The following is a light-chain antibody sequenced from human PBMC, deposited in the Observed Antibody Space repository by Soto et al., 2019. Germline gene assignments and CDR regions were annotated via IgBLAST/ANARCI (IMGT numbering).Light chain of an antibody. J-gene: IGLJ1*01. CDR1: RSDVGAYNY. CDR3: SSKRSSDTLYV. V-gene: IGLV2-14*01. Sequence: QSVLTQPASVSGSPGQSIAISCTGTRSDVGAYNYVSWYQQHPGKAPKLMISEVTNRPSGVSDRFSGSKSGNTASLTVSGLQAEDEADYYCSSKRSSDTLYVFGTGTKVTVL. CDR2: EVT.